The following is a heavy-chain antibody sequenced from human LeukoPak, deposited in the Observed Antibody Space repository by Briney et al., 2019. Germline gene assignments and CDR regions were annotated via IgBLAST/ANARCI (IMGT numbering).Heavy chain of an antibody. CDR1: GFTFSNYA. CDR2: ISGSGDKS. Sequence: PGGSLRLSCAASGFTFSNYAMSWVRQAPGRGPEWVSGISGSGDKSYYADSVKGRFTISRDNSRNTLYLQMNSLRADDTAVYYCARALSQELIRYSQDWGQGTLVSVSS. CDR3: ARALSQELIRYSQD. V-gene: IGHV3-23*01. D-gene: IGHD1-1*01. J-gene: IGHJ1*01.